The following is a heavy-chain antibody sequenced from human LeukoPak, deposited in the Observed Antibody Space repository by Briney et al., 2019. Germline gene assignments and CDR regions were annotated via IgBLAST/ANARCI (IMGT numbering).Heavy chain of an antibody. CDR2: ISYDGSNK. CDR1: GFTFSSYG. D-gene: IGHD4-17*01. Sequence: PGGSLRLSCAASGFTFSSYGMHWVRQAPGKGLEWVAVISYDGSNKYYAESVKGRFTISRDNSKNTLYLQMNSLRAEDTAVYYCARDRTASDYWGQEPWSPSPQ. CDR3: ARDRTASDY. V-gene: IGHV3-30*03. J-gene: IGHJ4*01.